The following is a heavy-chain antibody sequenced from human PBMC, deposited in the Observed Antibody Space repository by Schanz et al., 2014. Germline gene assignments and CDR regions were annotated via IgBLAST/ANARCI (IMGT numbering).Heavy chain of an antibody. V-gene: IGHV3-23*01. Sequence: EVQVLESGGGLVQPGGSLRLSCAASGFTFSSYAMSWVRQAPGKGLEWVSAISGSGDSTYYADSVKGRFTISRDNSKNTLYLQMNSLRAEDTAVYYCAKGRFGELSAFDIWGQGTMVTVSS. CDR2: ISGSGDST. J-gene: IGHJ3*02. CDR3: AKGRFGELSAFDI. D-gene: IGHD3-10*01. CDR1: GFTFSSYA.